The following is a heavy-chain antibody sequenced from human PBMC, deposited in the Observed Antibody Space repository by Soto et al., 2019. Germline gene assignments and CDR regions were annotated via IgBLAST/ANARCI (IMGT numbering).Heavy chain of an antibody. V-gene: IGHV3-30*18. CDR1: GFTFSSYG. CDR3: AKDSRATGTYYYYGMDV. J-gene: IGHJ6*02. Sequence: GGSLRLSCAASGFTFSSYGMHWVRQAPGKGLEWVAVISYDGSNKYYADPVKGRFTISRDNSKNTLYLQMNSLRAEDTAVYYCAKDSRATGTYYYYGMDVWGQGTMVTVSS. CDR2: ISYDGSNK. D-gene: IGHD1-1*01.